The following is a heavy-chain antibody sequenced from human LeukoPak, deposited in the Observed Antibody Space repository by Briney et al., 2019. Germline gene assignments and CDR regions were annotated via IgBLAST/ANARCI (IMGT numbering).Heavy chain of an antibody. D-gene: IGHD4-17*01. CDR2: INGDESST. Sequence: GGSLRLSCEASGFTFRDHWMHWVRQVPGKGLVWVSRINGDESSTAYADSVKGRFTISRDNARNTLYLQMNSLRAEDTALYYCAKGDKEMTTVTRNWFDPWGQGTLVTVSS. CDR1: GFTFRDHW. V-gene: IGHV3-74*01. J-gene: IGHJ5*02. CDR3: AKGDKEMTTVTRNWFDP.